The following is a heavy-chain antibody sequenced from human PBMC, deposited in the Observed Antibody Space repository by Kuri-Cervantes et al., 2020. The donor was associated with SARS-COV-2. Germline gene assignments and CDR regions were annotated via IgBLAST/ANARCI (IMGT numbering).Heavy chain of an antibody. CDR2: IYYSGST. CDR1: GGSISSSSYY. Sequence: SETLSLTCTVSGGSISSSSYYWGWIRQPPGKGLEWIGSIYYSGSTYYNPSLKSRVTISVDTSKNQFSLKLSPVTPADTAVYYCAGGEYQLLYAYSYGSIDYWGQGTLVTVSS. CDR3: AGGEYQLLYAYSYGSIDY. D-gene: IGHD2-2*02. V-gene: IGHV4-39*01. J-gene: IGHJ4*02.